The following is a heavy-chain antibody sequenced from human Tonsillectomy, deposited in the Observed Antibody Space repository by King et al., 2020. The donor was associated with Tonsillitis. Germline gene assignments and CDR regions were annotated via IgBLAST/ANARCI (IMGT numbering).Heavy chain of an antibody. V-gene: IGHV4-39*02. Sequence: QLQESGPRLVKPSETLSLTCTVSGGSISSSTYYWGWIRQSPGKGLEWIGSVYYSETTYYNPSLRSRVSISVDTSRNHFSLRLSSLTAADPAVYYCASLAGGAVALSWGQGTLVTVSS. CDR1: GGSISSSTYY. CDR2: VYYSETT. J-gene: IGHJ5*02. D-gene: IGHD6-19*01. CDR3: ASLAGGAVALS.